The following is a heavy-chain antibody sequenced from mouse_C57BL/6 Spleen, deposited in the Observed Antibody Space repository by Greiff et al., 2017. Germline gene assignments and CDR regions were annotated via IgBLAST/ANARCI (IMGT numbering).Heavy chain of an antibody. Sequence: EVQLVESGPGLVKPSQSLSLTCSVTGYSITSGYYWNWIRQFPGNKLEWMGYISYDGSNNYNPSLKNRISITRDTSKNQFFLKLNSVTTEDTATYYCAREGYDYESRGFAYWGQGTLVTVSA. J-gene: IGHJ3*01. CDR1: GYSITSGYY. CDR3: AREGYDYESRGFAY. V-gene: IGHV3-6*01. CDR2: ISYDGSN. D-gene: IGHD2-4*01.